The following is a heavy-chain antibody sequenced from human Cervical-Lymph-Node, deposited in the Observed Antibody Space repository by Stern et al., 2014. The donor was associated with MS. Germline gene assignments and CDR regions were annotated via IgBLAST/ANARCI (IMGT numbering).Heavy chain of an antibody. CDR2: RLYEGSKK. D-gene: IGHD5-18*01. J-gene: IGHJ4*02. Sequence: VQLVESGGGVVQPGRSLRLSCAASGFTFSSYGMHWVRQAPGKGLEWVAVRLYEGSKKYYADSVKGRFTISRDDSKNTLYLQMNSLRAEDMAVYYCARDYSYGTFDYWGQGTLVTVSS. V-gene: IGHV3-33*01. CDR3: ARDYSYGTFDY. CDR1: GFTFSSYG.